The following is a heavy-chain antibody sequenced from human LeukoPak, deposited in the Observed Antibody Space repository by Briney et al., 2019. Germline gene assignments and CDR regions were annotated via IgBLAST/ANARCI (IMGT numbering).Heavy chain of an antibody. CDR3: ARDKIVGATYFDY. J-gene: IGHJ4*02. D-gene: IGHD1-26*01. CDR2: IKQDVSEI. V-gene: IGHV3-7*01. Sequence: PGGSLRLSCAASGFTFSSYWMSWVRQAPGKGLEWVANIKQDVSEIYYVDSVKGRFTISRDNTKNSLYLQMNSLRAEDTAVYYCARDKIVGATYFDYWGQETLVTVSS. CDR1: GFTFSSYW.